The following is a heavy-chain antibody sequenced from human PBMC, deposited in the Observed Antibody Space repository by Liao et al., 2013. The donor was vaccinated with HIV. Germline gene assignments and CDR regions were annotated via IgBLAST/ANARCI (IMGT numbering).Heavy chain of an antibody. CDR2: IYYSGST. D-gene: IGHD2-15*01. Sequence: QVQLQESGPGLVKPSETLSLTCTVSGGSISSSNYYWGWIRQPPGKGLEWIGNIYYSGSTYYNPSLKSRVTMSADSSKNQFSLKLSSVAAADTAVYYCARVGDHYCSGGSCYPGDFDYWGQGTLVTVSS. J-gene: IGHJ4*02. CDR3: ARVGDHYCSGGSCYPGDFDY. V-gene: IGHV4-39*07. CDR1: GGSISSSNYY.